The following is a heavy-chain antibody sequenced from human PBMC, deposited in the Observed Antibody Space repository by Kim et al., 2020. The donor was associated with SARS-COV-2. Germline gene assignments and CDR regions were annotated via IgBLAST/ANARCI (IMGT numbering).Heavy chain of an antibody. CDR2: IYYSGST. CDR3: ARAGYGDYMRAVVDAFDI. V-gene: IGHV4-31*03. D-gene: IGHD4-17*01. J-gene: IGHJ3*02. Sequence: SETLSLTCTVSGGSISSGGYYWSWIRQHPGKGLEWIGYIYYSGSTYYNPSLKSRVTISVDTSKNQFSLKLSSVTAADTAVNYCARAGYGDYMRAVVDAFDIWGHGIMGTVSS. CDR1: GGSISSGGYY.